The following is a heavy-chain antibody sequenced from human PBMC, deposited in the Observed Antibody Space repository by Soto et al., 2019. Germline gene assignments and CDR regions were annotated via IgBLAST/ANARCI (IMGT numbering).Heavy chain of an antibody. CDR1: GYTFAGYY. D-gene: IGHD3-22*01. V-gene: IGHV1-2*04. J-gene: IGHJ4*02. CDR3: TRERDFFDSGGYYEKYFDL. Sequence: QVQLVQSGVEVKKPGASVKVSCEAPGYTFAGYYLHWVRQAPEQGLAWMGWVNPSTGDTEIAQRFQVWVTITRDKSIDTAYLEVRSLRSADTAVYYCTRERDFFDSGGYYEKYFDLWGQGTQVIVSS. CDR2: VNPSTGDT.